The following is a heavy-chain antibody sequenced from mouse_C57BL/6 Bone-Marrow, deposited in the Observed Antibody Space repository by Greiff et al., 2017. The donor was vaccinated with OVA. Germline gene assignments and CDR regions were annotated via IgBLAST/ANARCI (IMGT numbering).Heavy chain of an antibody. D-gene: IGHD1-1*02. V-gene: IGHV14-4*01. CDR3: TTWDGAREGDFDY. Sequence: VQLQQSGAELVRPGASVKLSCTASGFNIKDDYMPWVKQRPEQGLEWIGWLDPENGDTEYASKFQGKATITADTSSNTAYLQLSSLTSEDTAVYYCTTWDGAREGDFDYWGQGTTRTVSS. CDR1: GFNIKDDY. CDR2: LDPENGDT. J-gene: IGHJ2*01.